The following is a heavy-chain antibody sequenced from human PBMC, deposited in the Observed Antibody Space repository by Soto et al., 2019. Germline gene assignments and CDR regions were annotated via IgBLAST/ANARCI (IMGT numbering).Heavy chain of an antibody. CDR3: ARLYNYAFDM. V-gene: IGHV3-23*01. J-gene: IGHJ3*02. Sequence: EVQLLESGGGLAQPGGSLRLSCAASGFAFSSHVMSWVRQAPGKGLEWGSLIRDSGYVRDYADSVKGRFLISRDDSKNTLSLQMNSLRGDDTAVYYCARLYNYAFDMWGQGTMVTVSS. CDR2: IRDSGYVR. D-gene: IGHD1-20*01. CDR1: GFAFSSHV.